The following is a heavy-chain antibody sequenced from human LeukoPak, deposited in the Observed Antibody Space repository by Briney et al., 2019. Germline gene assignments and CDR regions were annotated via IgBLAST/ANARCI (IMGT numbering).Heavy chain of an antibody. CDR1: GYTFTSCG. CDR2: ISAYNCNT. Sequence: GSVKVSCKASGYTFTSCGISWVRQASGQGLEWMGWISAYNCNTNYAQKLQGRVTMTTDTSTSTAYMELRSLRSDDTAVYYCARDRKVAAAEAEYFQHWGQGTLVTVSS. CDR3: ARDRKVAAAEAEYFQH. J-gene: IGHJ1*01. V-gene: IGHV1-18*04. D-gene: IGHD6-13*01.